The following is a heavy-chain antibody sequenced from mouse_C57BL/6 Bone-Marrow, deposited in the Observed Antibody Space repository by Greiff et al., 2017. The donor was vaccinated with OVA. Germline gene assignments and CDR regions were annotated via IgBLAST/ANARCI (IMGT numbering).Heavy chain of an antibody. J-gene: IGHJ4*01. Sequence: VQLQQSGAELAKPGASVKLSCKASGYTFTSYWMHWVKQRPGQGLEWIGYINPSSGYTKYNQKFKDKATLTADKSSSTAYMQLSSLTYEDSAVYYCASCYGNPYYAMDYWGQGTSVTVSS. CDR2: INPSSGYT. CDR1: GYTFTSYW. V-gene: IGHV1-7*01. CDR3: ASCYGNPYYAMDY. D-gene: IGHD2-1*01.